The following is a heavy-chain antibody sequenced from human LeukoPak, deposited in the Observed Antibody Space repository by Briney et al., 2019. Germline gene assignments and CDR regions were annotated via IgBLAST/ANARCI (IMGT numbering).Heavy chain of an antibody. CDR2: ISSSSSYI. V-gene: IGHV3-21*01. J-gene: IGHJ4*02. CDR1: GFTFSSYA. Sequence: KPGGSLRLSCAASGFTFSSYAMSWVRQAPGKGLEWVSSISSSSSYIYYADSVKGRFTISRDNAKNSLYLQMNSLRAEDTAVYYCARGSTVVTPLGYWGQGTLVTVSS. CDR3: ARGSTVVTPLGY. D-gene: IGHD4-23*01.